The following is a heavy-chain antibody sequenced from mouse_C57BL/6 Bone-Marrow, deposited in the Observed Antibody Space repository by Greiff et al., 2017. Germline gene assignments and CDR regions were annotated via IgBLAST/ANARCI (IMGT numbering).Heavy chain of an antibody. CDR2: IYPRDGST. D-gene: IGHD1-1*01. V-gene: IGHV1-85*01. CDR3: ARLEFDGSSGDWYFDV. Sequence: QVQLQQSGPELVKPGASVKLSCKASGYTFTSYDINWVKQRPGQGLEWIGWIYPRDGSTKYNENFKGKATLTGYTSPSTAYMGLHSLTSEDSAVYFCARLEFDGSSGDWYFDVWGTGTTVTVSS. J-gene: IGHJ1*03. CDR1: GYTFTSYD.